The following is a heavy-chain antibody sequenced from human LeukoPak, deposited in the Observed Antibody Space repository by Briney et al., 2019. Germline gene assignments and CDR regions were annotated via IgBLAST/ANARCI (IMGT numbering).Heavy chain of an antibody. CDR3: ARGGSSYNDEHEEFDY. J-gene: IGHJ4*02. CDR1: GYTFTSYA. Sequence: ASVKVSCKASGYTFTSYAMNWVRQAPGQGLEWMGWMNPNSGYTGYEQKFQGRVTMTRDTSTSTAYMELSSLRSEDTAVYYCARGGSSYNDEHEEFDYWGQGTVVTVSS. V-gene: IGHV1-8*02. CDR2: MNPNSGYT. D-gene: IGHD3-22*01.